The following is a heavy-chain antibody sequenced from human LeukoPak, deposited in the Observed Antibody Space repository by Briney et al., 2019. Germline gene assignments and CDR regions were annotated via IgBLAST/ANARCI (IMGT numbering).Heavy chain of an antibody. J-gene: IGHJ4*02. Sequence: PGGSLRLSCAASGFTFSSYSMNWVRQAPGKGLEWVSSISSSSSYIYYADSVKGRFTISRDNSKNTLYLQMNSLRAEDTAVYYCAKPSGGYFDYWGQGTLVTVSS. V-gene: IGHV3-21*01. CDR1: GFTFSSYS. CDR3: AKPSGGYFDY. CDR2: ISSSSSYI. D-gene: IGHD1-14*01.